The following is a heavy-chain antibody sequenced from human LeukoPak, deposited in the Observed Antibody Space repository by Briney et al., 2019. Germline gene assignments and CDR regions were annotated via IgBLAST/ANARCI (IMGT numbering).Heavy chain of an antibody. CDR3: ARVLLEREAG. CDR2: INSDESST. J-gene: IGHJ4*02. CDR1: GFSLSGYW. V-gene: IGHV3-74*01. Sequence: GGSLRLSCAASGFSLSGYWTHWVRQAPGKGLVWVSRINSDESSTSYADSVKGRFTISRDNAKNTLYPQMNSLRAEDTAVYYCARVLLEREAGWGQGTLVTVSS. D-gene: IGHD1-1*01.